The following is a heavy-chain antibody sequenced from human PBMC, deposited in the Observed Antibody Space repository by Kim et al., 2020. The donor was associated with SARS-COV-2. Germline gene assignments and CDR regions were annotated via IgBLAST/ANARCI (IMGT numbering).Heavy chain of an antibody. CDR2: IWYDGSNK. CDR1: GFTFSSYG. V-gene: IGHV3-33*01. CDR3: ARGQTTVVIHDAFDI. D-gene: IGHD4-17*01. Sequence: GGSLRLSCAASGFTFSSYGMHWVRQAPGKGLEWVAVIWYDGSNKYYADSVKGRFTISRDNSKNMLYLQMNSLRAEDTAVYYCARGQTTVVIHDAFDIWGQGTMVTVSS. J-gene: IGHJ3*02.